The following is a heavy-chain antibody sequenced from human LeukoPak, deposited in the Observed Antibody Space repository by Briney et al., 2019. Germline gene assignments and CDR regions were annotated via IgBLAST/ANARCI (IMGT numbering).Heavy chain of an antibody. CDR1: GGSISSGGYY. D-gene: IGHD6-13*01. CDR2: IYYSGST. Sequence: SQTLSLTCTVSGGSISSGGYYWNWIRQHPGKGLEWIGYIYYSGSTYYNPSLKSRVTISVDTSKNQFSLKLSSVTAADTAVYYCARVYGSSWYSGSNWFDPWGQGTLVTVSS. V-gene: IGHV4-31*03. J-gene: IGHJ5*02. CDR3: ARVYGSSWYSGSNWFDP.